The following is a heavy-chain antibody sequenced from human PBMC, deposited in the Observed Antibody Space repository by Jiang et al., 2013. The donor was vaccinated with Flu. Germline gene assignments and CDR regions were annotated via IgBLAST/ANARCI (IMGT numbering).Heavy chain of an antibody. J-gene: IGHJ4*02. Sequence: GLVKPSETLSLTCTVSGGSISSSSYYWGWIRQPPGKGLEWIGSIYYSGSTYYNPSLKSRVTISVDTSKNQFSLKLSSVTAADTAVYYCASPRYGVATILSGYWGQGTLVTVSS. D-gene: IGHD5-12*01. CDR3: ASPRYGVATILSGY. CDR2: IYYSGST. V-gene: IGHV4-39*01. CDR1: GGSISSSSYY.